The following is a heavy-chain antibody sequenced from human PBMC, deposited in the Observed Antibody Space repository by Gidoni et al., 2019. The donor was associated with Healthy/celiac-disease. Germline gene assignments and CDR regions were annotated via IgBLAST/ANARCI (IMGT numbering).Heavy chain of an antibody. D-gene: IGHD3-3*01. V-gene: IGHV4-39*01. J-gene: IGHJ4*02. Sequence: QLQLQESGPGLVKPSETLSLTCTVSGGSISSSSYYWGWIRQPPGKGLEWIGSIYYSGSTYYNPSLKSRVTISVDTSKNQFSLKLSSVTAADTAVYYCARHYDFWSGYYGWGQGTLVTVSS. CDR2: IYYSGST. CDR1: GGSISSSSYY. CDR3: ARHYDFWSGYYG.